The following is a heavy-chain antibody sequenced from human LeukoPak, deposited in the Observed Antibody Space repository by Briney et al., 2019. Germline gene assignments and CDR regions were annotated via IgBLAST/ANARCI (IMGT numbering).Heavy chain of an antibody. D-gene: IGHD3-22*01. CDR3: ARSSRSDYDSSGYLFDY. V-gene: IGHV4-39*01. Sequence: SETLSLTCTVSGGSISSSSYYWGWIRQPPGKGLEWFGSIYYSGSTYYNPSLKSRVTISVDTSKNQFSLKLSSVTAADTAVYYCARSSRSDYDSSGYLFDYWGQGTLVTVSS. CDR1: GGSISSSSYY. CDR2: IYYSGST. J-gene: IGHJ4*02.